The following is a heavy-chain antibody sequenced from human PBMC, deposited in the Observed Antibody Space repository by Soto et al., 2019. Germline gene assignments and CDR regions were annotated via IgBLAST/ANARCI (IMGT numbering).Heavy chain of an antibody. CDR3: AKVSSYGDYVPYYYGMDV. Sequence: QVQLVESGGGVVQPGRSLRLSCAASGFTFSSYGMHWVRQAPGKGLEWVAVISYDGSNKYYADSVKGRFTISRDNSKNTLYLQMNSLRAEDTAVYYCAKVSSYGDYVPYYYGMDVWGQGTKVTVSS. V-gene: IGHV3-30*18. CDR2: ISYDGSNK. D-gene: IGHD4-17*01. J-gene: IGHJ6*02. CDR1: GFTFSSYG.